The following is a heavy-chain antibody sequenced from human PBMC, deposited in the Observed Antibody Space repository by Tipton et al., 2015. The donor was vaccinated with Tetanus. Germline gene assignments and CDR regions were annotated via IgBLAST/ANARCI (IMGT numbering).Heavy chain of an antibody. V-gene: IGHV3-33*01. CDR1: GFIFSSYG. CDR3: AREADCSGGSCFSGDFAN. Sequence: SLRLSCAASGFIFSSYGIHWVRQAPGKGLEWVAVSWYDGTDKYYADSVKGRFTISRDNSKNSLYLQMNSLRVEDTAVYYCAREADCSGGSCFSGDFANWGQGTQVTVSS. J-gene: IGHJ4*02. D-gene: IGHD2-15*01. CDR2: SWYDGTDK.